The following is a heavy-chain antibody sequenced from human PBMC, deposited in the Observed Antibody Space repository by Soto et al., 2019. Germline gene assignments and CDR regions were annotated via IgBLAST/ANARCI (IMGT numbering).Heavy chain of an antibody. CDR3: ARAGPAIQQDPFDY. V-gene: IGHV3-33*01. J-gene: IGHJ4*02. Sequence: GGSLRLSCAASGFTFSSYGMHWVRQAPGKGLEWVAVIWYDGSNKYYADSVKGRFTISRDNSKNTLYLQMNSLRAEDTAVYYCARAGPAIQQDPFDYWGQGTLVTVSS. D-gene: IGHD5-18*01. CDR2: IWYDGSNK. CDR1: GFTFSSYG.